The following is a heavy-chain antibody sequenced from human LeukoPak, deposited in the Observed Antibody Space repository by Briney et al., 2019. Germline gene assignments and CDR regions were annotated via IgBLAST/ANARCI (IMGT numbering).Heavy chain of an antibody. V-gene: IGHV3-64*02. CDR3: ARAKAYFFDY. J-gene: IGHJ4*02. Sequence: GGSLRLSCAASGFTFSNYAMHWVRQAPGKGLQYVSDISSNGGSTYYADSVKGRFTISRDNSKNTLYLQMGSLRAEDMAVYYCARAKAYFFDYWGQGTLVTVFS. CDR1: GFTFSNYA. CDR2: ISSNGGST.